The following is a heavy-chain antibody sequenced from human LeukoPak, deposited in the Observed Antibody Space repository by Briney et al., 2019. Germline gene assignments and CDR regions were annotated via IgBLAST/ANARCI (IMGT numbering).Heavy chain of an antibody. CDR3: ARDLSPGWYNAFDI. D-gene: IGHD6-19*01. J-gene: IGHJ3*02. CDR1: GGSFSGYY. CDR2: INHSGST. Sequence: PSETLSLTCAVYGGSFSGYYWSWIRQPPGKGLEWIGEINHSGSTNYNPSLKSRVTISVDTSKNQFSLKLSSVTAADTAVYYCARDLSPGWYNAFDIWGQGTMVTVSS. V-gene: IGHV4-34*01.